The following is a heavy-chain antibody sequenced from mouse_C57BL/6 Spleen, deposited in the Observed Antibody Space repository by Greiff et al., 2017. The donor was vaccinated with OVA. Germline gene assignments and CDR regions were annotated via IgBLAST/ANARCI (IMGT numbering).Heavy chain of an antibody. CDR3: ARGPDGYYVRGYAMDY. CDR1: GYTFTSYW. J-gene: IGHJ4*01. Sequence: QVQLQQPGAELVKPGASVKMSCKASGYTFTSYWITWVKQRPGQGLEWIGDIYPGSGSTNYNEKFKSKATLTVDTSSSTAYMQLSSLTSEDSAVYYCARGPDGYYVRGYAMDYWGQGTSVTVSS. D-gene: IGHD2-3*01. CDR2: IYPGSGST. V-gene: IGHV1-55*01.